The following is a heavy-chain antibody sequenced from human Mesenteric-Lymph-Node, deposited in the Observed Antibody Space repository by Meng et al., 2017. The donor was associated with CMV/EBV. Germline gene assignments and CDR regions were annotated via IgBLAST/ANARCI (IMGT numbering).Heavy chain of an antibody. CDR1: GFTFSSYA. V-gene: IGHV3-23*03. Sequence: AASGFTFSSYAMRWVRQAPGKGLEWLSVISRDGSNTYYADSVKGRFTISRDDSRNTLYLQMSFLRAEDTATYYCATYHRGPDYYLDHWGQGTLVTVSS. D-gene: IGHD1-14*01. CDR3: ATYHRGPDYYLDH. CDR2: ISRDGSNT. J-gene: IGHJ4*02.